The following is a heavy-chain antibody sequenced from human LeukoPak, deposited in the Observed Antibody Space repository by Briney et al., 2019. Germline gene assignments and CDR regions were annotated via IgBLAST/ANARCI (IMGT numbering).Heavy chain of an antibody. CDR2: IYPGDSDT. V-gene: IGHV5-51*01. D-gene: IGHD6-13*01. Sequence: ESLTISCKGSGYRFTSDWIGWVRQMPGKGLEWMGIIYPGDSDTRYSPSFQGQVTISADKSISTAYLQWSSLKASDTAMYYCARYRDSSSWYVWGGYYYYYGMNVWGQGTTVTVSS. J-gene: IGHJ6*02. CDR1: GYRFTSDW. CDR3: ARYRDSSSWYVWGGYYYYYGMNV.